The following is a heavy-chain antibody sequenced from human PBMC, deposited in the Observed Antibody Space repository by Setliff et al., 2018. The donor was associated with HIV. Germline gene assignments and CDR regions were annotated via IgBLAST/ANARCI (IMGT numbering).Heavy chain of an antibody. V-gene: IGHV4-39*01. J-gene: IGHJ4*02. CDR1: GGSISSSTYY. Sequence: SETLSLTRTVSGGSISSSTYYWGWIRQPPGKGLEGVGSIYFSGSTYYNPSLKSRVTMSVDTSKSQFSLKVSSVTAADTAVYYCARHSGAPYSSSSGLFDFWGQGTLVTVSS. CDR3: ARHSGAPYSSSSGLFDF. D-gene: IGHD6-6*01. CDR2: IYFSGST.